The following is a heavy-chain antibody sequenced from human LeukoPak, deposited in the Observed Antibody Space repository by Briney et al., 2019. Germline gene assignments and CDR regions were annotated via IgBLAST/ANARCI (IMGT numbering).Heavy chain of an antibody. CDR2: IKSKTDGETT. V-gene: IGHV3-15*01. D-gene: IGHD3-10*01. CDR1: GFTFTNAW. CDR3: TTDLGTYYHGSQRLIPIDY. Sequence: KPGGSLRPSCVDSGFTFTNAWMSWVRQAPGKGLEWIGRIKSKTDGETTNYAEPVRGRFTISRDDSKSAVYLQMNSLKIEDTAVYYCTTDLGTYYHGSQRLIPIDYWGQGTLVTVSS. J-gene: IGHJ4*02.